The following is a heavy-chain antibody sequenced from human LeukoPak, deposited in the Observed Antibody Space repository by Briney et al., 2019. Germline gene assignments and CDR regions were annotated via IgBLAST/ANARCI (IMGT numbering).Heavy chain of an antibody. D-gene: IGHD6-13*01. CDR2: IYYSGST. CDR3: ARQDLLYSSSWPPRVPFH. V-gene: IGHV4-39*01. Sequence: SETLSLTCTVSGGSISSSSYYWGWIRQPPGKWLEWIGSIYYSGSTYYNPSLKSRVTISVDTSKNQFSLKLSSVTAADTAVYYCARQDLLYSSSWPPRVPFHWGQGTLVTVSS. CDR1: GGSISSSSYY. J-gene: IGHJ4*02.